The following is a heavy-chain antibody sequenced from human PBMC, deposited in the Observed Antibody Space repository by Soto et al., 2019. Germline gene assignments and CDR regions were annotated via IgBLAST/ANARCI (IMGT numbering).Heavy chain of an antibody. CDR1: GGSISSSNW. CDR2: IYHSGYT. D-gene: IGHD1-26*01. Sequence: QVQLQESGPGLVKPSGTLSLTCAVSGGSISSSNWWSWVRQPPGKGLEWIGEIYHSGYTNYNPSHTSRGTILVETSKNRLSLMLSSVTAADPAVYSCARDVRVVGGTTAYYGMDVWGQGTTVTVSS. V-gene: IGHV4-4*02. CDR3: ARDVRVVGGTTAYYGMDV. J-gene: IGHJ6*02.